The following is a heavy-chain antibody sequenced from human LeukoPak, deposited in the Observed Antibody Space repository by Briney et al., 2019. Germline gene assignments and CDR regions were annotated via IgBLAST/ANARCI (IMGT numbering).Heavy chain of an antibody. CDR3: ARDLVGSTPGGYYYYMDV. J-gene: IGHJ6*03. D-gene: IGHD1-7*01. Sequence: GGSLRLSCAASGFTVSSNYMSWVRQAPGKGLEWVSDIYSGGSTYYADSVKGRFTISRDNSKNTLYLQMNSLRAEDTAVYYCARDLVGSTPGGYYYYMDVWGKGTTVTVSS. CDR2: IYSGGST. CDR1: GFTVSSNY. V-gene: IGHV3-66*02.